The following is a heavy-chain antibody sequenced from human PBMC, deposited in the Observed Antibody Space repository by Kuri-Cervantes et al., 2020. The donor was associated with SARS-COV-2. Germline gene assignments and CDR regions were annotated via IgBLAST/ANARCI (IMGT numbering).Heavy chain of an antibody. CDR2: ISSSSRTM. J-gene: IGHJ6*01. CDR1: GGSFSGYY. Sequence: GGSLRLSCAVYGGSFSGYYWSWVRQAPGKGLEWVSYISSSSRTMYNADSVKGRFTISRDNAKNSLYLQMNSLRAEDTAVYYCAKGLGYYYGMDVWGKGPRSPSPQ. D-gene: IGHD6-6*01. V-gene: IGHV3-11*04. CDR3: AKGLGYYYGMDV.